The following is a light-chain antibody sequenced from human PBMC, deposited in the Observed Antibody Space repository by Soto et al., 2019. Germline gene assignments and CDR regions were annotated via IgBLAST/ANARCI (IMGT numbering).Light chain of an antibody. CDR2: QDS. J-gene: IGLJ2*01. CDR1: KLGDKY. CDR3: QAWDSSTYVV. Sequence: SYELTQPPSVSVSPGQTASITCSGDKLGDKYACWYQQKPGQSPVLVIYQDSKRTSGIPERFSGSNSGNTATLTISGTQAMDEADYYCQAWDSSTYVVFGGGTQLTVL. V-gene: IGLV3-1*01.